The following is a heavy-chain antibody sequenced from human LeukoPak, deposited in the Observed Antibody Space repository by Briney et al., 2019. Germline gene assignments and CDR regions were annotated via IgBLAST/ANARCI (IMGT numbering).Heavy chain of an antibody. D-gene: IGHD6-13*01. CDR1: GGSISSYY. CDR2: IYTSGST. Sequence: SETLSLTCTVSGGSISSYYWSWIRRPAGKGLEWIGRIYTSGSTNYNPSLKSRVTMSVDTSKNQFSLKLSSVTAADTVVYYCARDGGQQLGEGAFHIWGQGTMVTVSS. CDR3: ARDGGQQLGEGAFHI. V-gene: IGHV4-4*07. J-gene: IGHJ3*02.